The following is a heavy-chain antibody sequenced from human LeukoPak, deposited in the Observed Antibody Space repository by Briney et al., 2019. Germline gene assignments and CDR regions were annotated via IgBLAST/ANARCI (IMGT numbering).Heavy chain of an antibody. Sequence: QPGGSLRLSCAPSGFTFSSYAMIWVRQAPGKGLESVAVIGGESGDTHYADSVKGWFTISGDNSKNTLYLQMNSLRADDTAVYYCAKYRTTSVPPRNFDYWGQGTQVTVSS. V-gene: IGHV3-23*01. CDR1: GFTFSSYA. CDR2: IGGESGDT. D-gene: IGHD1-14*01. CDR3: AKYRTTSVPPRNFDY. J-gene: IGHJ4*02.